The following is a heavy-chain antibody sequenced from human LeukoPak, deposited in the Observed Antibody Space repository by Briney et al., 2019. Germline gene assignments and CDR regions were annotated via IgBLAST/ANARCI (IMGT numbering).Heavy chain of an antibody. V-gene: IGHV1-2*02. CDR2: INPNSGGT. CDR1: GGTFSSYA. J-gene: IGHJ3*02. CDR3: ARDFIGGGSYPFFI. D-gene: IGHD1-26*01. Sequence: ASVKVSCKASGGTFSSYAISWVRQAPGQGLEWMGWINPNSGGTNYAQKFQGRVTMTRDTSISTAYMELSRLRSDDTAVYYCARDFIGGGSYPFFIWGQGTMVTVSS.